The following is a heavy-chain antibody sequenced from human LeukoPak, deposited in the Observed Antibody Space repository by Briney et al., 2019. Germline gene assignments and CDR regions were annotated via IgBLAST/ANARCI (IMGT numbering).Heavy chain of an antibody. CDR3: ARGTRIMIDY. J-gene: IGHJ4*02. CDR1: GFTFINYG. V-gene: IGHV3-23*01. D-gene: IGHD2-21*01. Sequence: GGSLRLSCAGSGFTFINYGMIWVRQAPGKGLEWVSSVSGSGTSTHYADSVKGRFTISRDNAKNTLYLQMNSLRAEDTAVYYCARGTRIMIDYWGQGTLVIVSS. CDR2: VSGSGTST.